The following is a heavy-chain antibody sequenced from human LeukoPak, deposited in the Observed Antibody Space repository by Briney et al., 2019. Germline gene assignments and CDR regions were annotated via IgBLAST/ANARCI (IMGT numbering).Heavy chain of an antibody. J-gene: IGHJ4*02. CDR2: ISSSSSHI. CDR1: GFTLSSYS. D-gene: IGHD3-22*01. Sequence: GGSLRLSCAVSGFTLSSYSMNWVRQAPGKGLEWVSSISSSSSHIYYADSVKGRFTISRDNAKNTLYLQMNSLRAEDTAVYYCAKDYYDSSGYPATFDYWGQGTLVTVSS. CDR3: AKDYYDSSGYPATFDY. V-gene: IGHV3-21*04.